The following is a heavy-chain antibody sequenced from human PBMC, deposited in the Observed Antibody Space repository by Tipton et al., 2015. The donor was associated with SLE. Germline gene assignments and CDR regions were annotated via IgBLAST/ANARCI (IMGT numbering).Heavy chain of an antibody. CDR1: AYSFTSYW. V-gene: IGHV5-51*01. D-gene: IGHD6-13*01. CDR2: TYPGDSDT. CDR3: ARHGLAAAGDDYYGMDV. Sequence: QLVQSGAEVKKPGESLKISCKGSAYSFTSYWIGWVRQMPGKGLEWMGITYPGDSDTRYSPSFQGQVTISADKSISTAYLQWSSLKASDTAMYYCARHGLAAAGDDYYGMDVWGQGTTVTVSS. J-gene: IGHJ6*02.